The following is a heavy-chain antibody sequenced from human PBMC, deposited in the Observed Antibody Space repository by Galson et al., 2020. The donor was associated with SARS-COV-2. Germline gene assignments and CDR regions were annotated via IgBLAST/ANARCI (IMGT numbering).Heavy chain of an antibody. Sequence: ASVKVSCKVSGYTLTELSMHWVRQAPGKGLEWMGGFDPEDGETIYAQKFQGRVTMTEDTSTDTAYMELSSLRSEDTAVYYCATVPQYYYDSSGYYYRDYWGQGTLVTVFS. CDR1: GYTLTELS. CDR3: ATVPQYYYDSSGYYYRDY. V-gene: IGHV1-24*01. J-gene: IGHJ4*02. CDR2: FDPEDGET. D-gene: IGHD3-22*01.